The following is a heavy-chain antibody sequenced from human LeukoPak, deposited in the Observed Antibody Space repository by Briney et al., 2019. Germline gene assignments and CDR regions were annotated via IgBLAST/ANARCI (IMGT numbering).Heavy chain of an antibody. D-gene: IGHD1-26*01. J-gene: IGHJ6*02. V-gene: IGHV3-53*04. Sequence: GGSLRLSCAASGFTVSSNYMSWVRQAPGKGLEWVSVIYSGGNTYYADSVKGRFTISRHNSKNTLYLQMNSLRAEDTAVYYCARDGGGRYYDRDYYYYGLDVWGQGTTVTVSS. CDR2: IYSGGNT. CDR3: ARDGGGRYYDRDYYYYGLDV. CDR1: GFTVSSNY.